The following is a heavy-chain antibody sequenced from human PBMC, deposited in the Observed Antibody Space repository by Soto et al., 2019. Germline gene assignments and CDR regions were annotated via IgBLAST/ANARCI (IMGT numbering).Heavy chain of an antibody. V-gene: IGHV4-39*01. CDR1: GGSISSSSYY. J-gene: IGHJ6*02. D-gene: IGHD6-13*01. CDR2: IYYSGST. Sequence: SETLSLTCTVSGGSISSSSYYWGWIRQPPGKGLEWIGSIYYSGSTYYNPSLKSRVTISVDTSKNQFSLKLSSVTAADTAVYYCARPGIAAAVVVAGNKYSYGMDVWGQGTTVTVSS. CDR3: ARPGIAAAVVVAGNKYSYGMDV.